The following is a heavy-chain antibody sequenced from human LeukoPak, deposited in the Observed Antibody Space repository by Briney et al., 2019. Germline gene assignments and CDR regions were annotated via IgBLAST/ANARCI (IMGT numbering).Heavy chain of an antibody. Sequence: GGSLRLSCAASGLTFSSYWMTWVRQAPGKGLEWVANIKQDGSEKYYVDSVKGRFTISRDNAKNSLYLQMNSLRAEDTAMYYCARNTSVYAAGWFDPWGQGTLVTVSS. CDR2: IKQDGSEK. D-gene: IGHD5/OR15-5a*01. V-gene: IGHV3-7*01. CDR1: GLTFSSYW. J-gene: IGHJ5*02. CDR3: ARNTSVYAAGWFDP.